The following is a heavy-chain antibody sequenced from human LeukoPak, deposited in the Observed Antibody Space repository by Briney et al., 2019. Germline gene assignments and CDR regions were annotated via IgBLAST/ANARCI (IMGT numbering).Heavy chain of an antibody. CDR3: AKDPGDDYYDSSGYSYFDY. D-gene: IGHD3-22*01. Sequence: GGSLRLSCAASGFTFTNYGMSWVRQAPGKGLEWVSTISGSGGSRHYADFVKGRFTISRDNFKNTVSLQMNSLRAEDTAVYYCAKDPGDDYYDSSGYSYFDYWGQGTLVTVSS. J-gene: IGHJ4*02. V-gene: IGHV3-23*01. CDR1: GFTFTNYG. CDR2: ISGSGGSR.